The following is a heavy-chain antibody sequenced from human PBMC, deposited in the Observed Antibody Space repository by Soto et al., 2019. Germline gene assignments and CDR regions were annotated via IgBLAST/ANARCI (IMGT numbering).Heavy chain of an antibody. CDR3: AKDTGRSVDIVVVPAATAYYGMDV. J-gene: IGHJ6*02. CDR2: ISGSGGST. V-gene: IGHV3-23*01. CDR1: GFTFSSYA. Sequence: GESLKISCAASGFTFSSYAMSWVRQAPGKGLEWVSAISGSGGSTYYADSVKGRFTISRDNSKNTLYLQMNSLRAEDTAVYYCAKDTGRSVDIVVVPAATAYYGMDVWGQGTTVTVSS. D-gene: IGHD2-2*03.